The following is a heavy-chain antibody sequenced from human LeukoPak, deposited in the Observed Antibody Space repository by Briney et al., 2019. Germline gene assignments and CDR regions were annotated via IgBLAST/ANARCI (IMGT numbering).Heavy chain of an antibody. CDR2: IYYSGST. V-gene: IGHV4-59*12. Sequence: SETLSLTCTVSGGSISSYYWSWIRQPPGKGLEWIGYIYYSGSTNYNPSLKSRVTMSVDTSKNQFSLKLSSVTAADTAVYYCARGDAVADFDYWGQGTLVTVSS. CDR1: GGSISSYY. D-gene: IGHD6-19*01. CDR3: ARGDAVADFDY. J-gene: IGHJ4*02.